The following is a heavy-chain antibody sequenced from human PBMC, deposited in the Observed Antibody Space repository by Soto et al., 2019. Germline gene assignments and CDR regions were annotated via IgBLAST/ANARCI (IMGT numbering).Heavy chain of an antibody. CDR2: ISSSGSTI. J-gene: IGHJ6*02. V-gene: IGHV3-48*03. D-gene: IGHD2-2*01. CDR1: GFTFSSYE. Sequence: PGGSLRLSCAASGFTFSSYEMNWVRQAPGKGLEWVSYISSSGSTIYYADSVKGRFTISRDNAKNSLYLQMNSLRAEDTAVYYCARASIVVVPAAISVGYYYGMDVWGQGTTVTVSS. CDR3: ARASIVVVPAAISVGYYYGMDV.